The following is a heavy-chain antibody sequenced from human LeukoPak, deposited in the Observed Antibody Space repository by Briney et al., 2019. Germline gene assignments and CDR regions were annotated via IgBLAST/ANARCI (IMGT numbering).Heavy chain of an antibody. D-gene: IGHD6-19*01. V-gene: IGHV3-23*01. CDR3: ANSEQWPGLTANWFDP. CDR1: GFTFSSYA. Sequence: PGGSLRLSCAASGFTFSSYAMSWVRQAPGEGLEWVSAISGSGGSTYYADSVKGRFTISRDNSKNTLYLQMNSLRAEDTAVYYCANSEQWPGLTANWFDPWGQGTLVTVSS. J-gene: IGHJ5*02. CDR2: ISGSGGST.